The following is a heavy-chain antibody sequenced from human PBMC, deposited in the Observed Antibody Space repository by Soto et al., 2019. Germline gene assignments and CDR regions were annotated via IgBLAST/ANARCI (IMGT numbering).Heavy chain of an antibody. CDR2: IIPIFGTA. Sequence: GASVKVSCKASGGTFSSYAISWVRQAPGQGLEWMGGIIPIFGTANYAQKFQGRVTITADESTSTAYMELSSLRSEDTAVYYCARVVNGDIWFDPWGQGTLVTVSS. V-gene: IGHV1-69*13. CDR3: ARVVNGDIWFDP. CDR1: GGTFSSYA. D-gene: IGHD1-26*01. J-gene: IGHJ5*02.